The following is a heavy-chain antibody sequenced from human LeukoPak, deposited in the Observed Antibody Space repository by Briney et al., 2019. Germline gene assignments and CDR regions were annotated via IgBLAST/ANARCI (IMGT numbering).Heavy chain of an antibody. CDR3: ARVPFTAHLKAACDY. D-gene: IGHD2-21*02. CDR1: GYSFTNYW. Sequence: GEAQKISCKGSGYSFTNYWIGWVRQMPGKGLEWIGIIYPGDSETRYSPSFQGQVTISAHKSITTAYLQWGSLKASDTAMYYCARVPFTAHLKAACDYWGQGTLVTVSS. V-gene: IGHV5-51*01. J-gene: IGHJ4*02. CDR2: IYPGDSET.